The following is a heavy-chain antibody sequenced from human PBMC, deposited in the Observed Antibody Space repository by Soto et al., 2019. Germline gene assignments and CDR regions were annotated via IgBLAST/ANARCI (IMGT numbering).Heavy chain of an antibody. V-gene: IGHV1-46*01. CDR1: GSSFTRYY. D-gene: IGHD3-3*01. J-gene: IGHJ5*02. CDR3: ARASWGSYYDFWSGYYNWFDP. CDR2: INPSGGST. Sequence: VEVSWEASGSSFTRYYMHWVRQAPVQGLESVGIINPSGGSTRYAQKFQGRVTMTRDTSTSTVYMELSSLRSEDTAVYYCARASWGSYYDFWSGYYNWFDPWGQGNLVTGS.